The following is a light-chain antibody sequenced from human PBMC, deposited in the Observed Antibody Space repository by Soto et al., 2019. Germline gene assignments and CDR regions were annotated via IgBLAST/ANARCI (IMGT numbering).Light chain of an antibody. CDR3: SSYAGSDIFV. V-gene: IGLV2-8*01. Sequence: QSALTQPASVSGSPGQSITISCTGTSSDVGAYNYVSWYRQYPGKAPKLMIYEVNKRPSGVPDRFSGSKSGNTASLTVSGLQAEDEADYYCSSYAGSDIFVFGGGTKLTVL. CDR2: EVN. CDR1: SSDVGAYNY. J-gene: IGLJ2*01.